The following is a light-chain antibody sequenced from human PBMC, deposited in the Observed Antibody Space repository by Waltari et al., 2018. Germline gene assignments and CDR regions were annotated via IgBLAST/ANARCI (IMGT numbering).Light chain of an antibody. V-gene: IGKV1-39*01. CDR3: QESYSNPWT. J-gene: IGKJ1*01. CDR2: AAS. CDR1: QNINIY. Sequence: IQVTQSPSSLSASVGDRVTITCRTSQNINIYLNWYQHKVGKAPKLLIYAASNLQSGIPSKFSGTGSGTDFTLTISSLQPEDVATYYCQESYSNPWTFGQGTKVEIK.